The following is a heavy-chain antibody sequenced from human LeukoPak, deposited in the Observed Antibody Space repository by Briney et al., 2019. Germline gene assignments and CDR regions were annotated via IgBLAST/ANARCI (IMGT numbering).Heavy chain of an antibody. CDR3: AKDGYSSSSWDYFDY. D-gene: IGHD6-13*01. CDR2: IRYDGSNK. V-gene: IGHV3-30*02. J-gene: IGHJ4*02. Sequence: PGGSLRLSCAASGFTFSSYGMHWVRQAPGKGLEWVAFIRYDGSNKYYADSVKGRFTISRDNSKNTLYLQMNSLRAEDTAVYYCAKDGYSSSSWDYFDYWGQGTLVTVSS. CDR1: GFTFSSYG.